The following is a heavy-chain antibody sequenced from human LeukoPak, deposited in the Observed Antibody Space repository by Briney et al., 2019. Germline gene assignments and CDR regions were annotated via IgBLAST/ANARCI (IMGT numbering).Heavy chain of an antibody. V-gene: IGHV1-2*02. D-gene: IGHD6-6*01. CDR2: INPISGGT. CDR3: GRDYLVPVDSSSYFDY. CDR1: GYTFTGYY. Sequence: GSVKVSCKASGYTFTGYYMHSVRQAPGQGVEWMGWINPISGGTKYAQKFQGRATMKRDTSIRRAYMGWGRLRCEDTGVCYCGRDYLVPVDSSSYFDYWGEETPLTVSS. J-gene: IGHJ4*02.